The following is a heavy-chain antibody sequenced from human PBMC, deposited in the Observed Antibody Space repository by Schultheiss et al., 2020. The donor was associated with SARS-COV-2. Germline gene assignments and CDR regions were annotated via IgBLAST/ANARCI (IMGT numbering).Heavy chain of an antibody. Sequence: GGSLRLSCKGSGYSFSNYWIAWVRQMPGKGLELMGIIYPGDSDTRYSPSFQGQVTISADKSISTAYLQWSSLKASDTAMYYCASHYGGNSLYAFDIWGQGTMVTVSS. V-gene: IGHV5-51*01. D-gene: IGHD4-23*01. CDR3: ASHYGGNSLYAFDI. J-gene: IGHJ3*02. CDR1: GYSFSNYW. CDR2: IYPGDSDT.